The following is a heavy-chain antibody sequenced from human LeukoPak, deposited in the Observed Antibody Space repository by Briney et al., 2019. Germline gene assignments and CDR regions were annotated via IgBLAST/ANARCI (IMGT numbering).Heavy chain of an antibody. CDR3: ARGYVWMYYDYVWGSSGFDY. Sequence: GGSLRLSCAASGFTFSDYYMSWIRQAPGKGLEWVSYISSSGSTIYYADSVKGRFTISRDNSKNTLYLQMNSLRAEDTAVYYCARGYVWMYYDYVWGSSGFDYWGQGTLVTVSS. J-gene: IGHJ4*02. CDR2: ISSSGSTI. V-gene: IGHV3-11*04. CDR1: GFTFSDYY. D-gene: IGHD3-16*01.